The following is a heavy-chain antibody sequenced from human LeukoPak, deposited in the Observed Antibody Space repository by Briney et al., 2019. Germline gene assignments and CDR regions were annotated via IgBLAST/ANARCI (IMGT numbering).Heavy chain of an antibody. CDR3: ARHGRDNGDYYAHFDT. CDR1: GGSMSSCC. CDR2: IYTSGNT. Sequence: SSETLSLTCSVSGGSMSSCCWSWIRQPPGKGREWDGYIYTSGNTNYNPSLKSRVTMSVDASKNQFSLRLSSVTAADTAVYYCARHGRDNGDYYAHFDTWGQGILVSVSS. D-gene: IGHD4-17*01. V-gene: IGHV4-59*08. J-gene: IGHJ4*02.